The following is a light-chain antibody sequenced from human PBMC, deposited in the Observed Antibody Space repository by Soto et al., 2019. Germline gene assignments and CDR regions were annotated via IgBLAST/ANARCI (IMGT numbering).Light chain of an antibody. V-gene: IGKV3D-20*02. CDR1: QSVISTY. J-gene: IGKJ2*01. CDR3: QQRYKTSLSS. CDR2: GAS. Sequence: EIVMAQSPATLSVSPGEGATVSCRASQSVISTYLAWYQQKPGQAPRLLIYGASSRATGIPDRFSGSGSGTDFTLTITSLQPEDSATYHCQQRYKTSLSSLGQGTKVDIK.